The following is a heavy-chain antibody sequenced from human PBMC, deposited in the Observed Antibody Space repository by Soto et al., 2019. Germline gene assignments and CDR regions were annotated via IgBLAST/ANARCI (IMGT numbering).Heavy chain of an antibody. CDR3: ARDVRYTSDGYQIEY. V-gene: IGHV1-69*06. J-gene: IGHJ4*01. CDR2: IIPIFGTT. Sequence: SVKVSCKASGGTFSNFPISWVRQAPGQGLEWMGGIIPIFGTTNYAQKFQGRVTIIADKSTGTVYMELSSLRSEDMAVYYCARDVRYTSDGYQIEYWG. CDR1: GGTFSNFP. D-gene: IGHD6-19*01.